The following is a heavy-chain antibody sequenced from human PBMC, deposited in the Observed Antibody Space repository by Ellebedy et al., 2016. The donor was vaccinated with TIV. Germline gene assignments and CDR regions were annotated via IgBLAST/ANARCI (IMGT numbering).Heavy chain of an antibody. J-gene: IGHJ4*02. V-gene: IGHV4-4*02. CDR1: GGSISTANW. Sequence: SETLSLTXSVSGGSISTANWWSWVRQPPGKGLEWIGDIYHSGDINYNPSLKSRVALSADKSNNQFSLKVTSVTAADTAVYYCARAGFFSDTSGFYVFDYWGRGTQVTVSS. D-gene: IGHD3-3*01. CDR2: IYHSGDI. CDR3: ARAGFFSDTSGFYVFDY.